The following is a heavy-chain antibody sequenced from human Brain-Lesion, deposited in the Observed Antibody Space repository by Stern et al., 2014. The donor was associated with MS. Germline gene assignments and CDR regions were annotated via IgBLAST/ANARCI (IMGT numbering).Heavy chain of an antibody. V-gene: IGHV1-69*01. CDR1: GVTLSSFG. Sequence: VQLVQSGAEVKKPGSSVKVSCKTSGVTLSSFGIRWVRQAPGQGLEWMAGVIPFFSNKNYAEKFQGRVTIIADESTSTAYMELSSLRSEDTALYYCARDNYDNGMDVWGQGTTVTVSS. CDR2: VIPFFSNK. J-gene: IGHJ6*02. CDR3: ARDNYDNGMDV.